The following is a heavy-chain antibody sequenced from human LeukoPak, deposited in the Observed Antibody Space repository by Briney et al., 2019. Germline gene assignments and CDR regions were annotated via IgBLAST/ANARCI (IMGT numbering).Heavy chain of an antibody. CDR1: GDSISSSNW. CDR2: IHHSGRI. J-gene: IGHJ4*02. CDR3: ARTLAAAGDLDY. V-gene: IGHV4-4*02. D-gene: IGHD6-13*01. Sequence: SETLSLTCAVSGDSISSSNWWSWVRQPPGKGLEWIGEIHHSGRITSNPSLKSRINISIDKSKNQFSLKVTSVTAADTAVYYCARTLAAAGDLDYWGQGTLVTVSS.